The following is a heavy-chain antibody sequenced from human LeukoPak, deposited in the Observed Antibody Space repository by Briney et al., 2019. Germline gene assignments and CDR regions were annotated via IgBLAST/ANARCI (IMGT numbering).Heavy chain of an antibody. CDR2: ISYSGNA. Sequence: SETLSLTCTVSGASIITTNYYWGWTRQPPGRGLEWIGSISYSGNAYYNPSLRSRLSISMDASKNQFSIKVRSVTAADTAVYYCARNLGQTWGTVTTDLWYFDHWGQGTLVPVSS. J-gene: IGHJ4*02. D-gene: IGHD4-11*01. CDR3: ARNLGQTWGTVTTDLWYFDH. V-gene: IGHV4-39*01. CDR1: GASIITTNYY.